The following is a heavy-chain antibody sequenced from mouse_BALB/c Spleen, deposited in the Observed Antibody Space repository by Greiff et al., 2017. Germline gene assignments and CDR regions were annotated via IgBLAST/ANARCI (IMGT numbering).Heavy chain of an antibody. CDR2: IYPYNGGT. CDR3: APTVDYYGSSYVPFAY. J-gene: IGHJ3*01. D-gene: IGHD1-1*01. V-gene: IGHV1S29*02. CDR1: GYTFADYN. Sequence: EVQLQQSGPELVKPGASVKISCKASGYTFADYNMHWVKQSHGKSLEWIGYIYPYNGGTGYNQKFKSKATLTVDNSSSTAYMELRSLTSEDSAVYYCAPTVDYYGSSYVPFAYWGQGTLVTVSA.